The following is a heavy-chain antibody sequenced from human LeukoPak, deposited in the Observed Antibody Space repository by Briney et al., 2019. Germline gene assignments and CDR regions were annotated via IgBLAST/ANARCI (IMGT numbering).Heavy chain of an antibody. CDR1: GFTFSSYS. CDR3: AREDHYYYDSSGYYYAEKGCAFDI. Sequence: GGSLRLSCEASGFTFSSYSMNWVRQAPGKWLEWISYISTSTTTIYYANSVKGRFTISRDNSKNTLYLQMNSLRAEETAVYYCAREDHYYYDSSGYYYAEKGCAFDIWGQGTMVTVSS. D-gene: IGHD3-22*01. V-gene: IGHV3-48*01. CDR2: ISTSTTTI. J-gene: IGHJ3*02.